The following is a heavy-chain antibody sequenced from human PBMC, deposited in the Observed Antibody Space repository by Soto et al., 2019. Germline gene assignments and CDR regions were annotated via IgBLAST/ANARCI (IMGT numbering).Heavy chain of an antibody. CDR1: GGSISSGGYY. D-gene: IGHD2-21*02. J-gene: IGHJ4*02. CDR2: IYYSGST. CDR3: AREAYCGGDCYSYFDY. V-gene: IGHV4-31*03. Sequence: PSETLSLTCTVSGGSISSGGYYWSWIRQHPGKGLEWIGYIYYSGSTYYNPSLKSRVTISVDTSKNQFSLKLSSVTAADTAVYYCAREAYCGGDCYSYFDYWGQGTLVTVSS.